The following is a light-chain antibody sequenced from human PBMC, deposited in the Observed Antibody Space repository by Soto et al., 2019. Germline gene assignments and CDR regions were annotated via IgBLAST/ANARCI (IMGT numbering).Light chain of an antibody. CDR1: QSVSSY. J-gene: IGKJ5*01. CDR3: QQLNSYPIT. CDR2: DAS. V-gene: IGKV3-11*01. Sequence: EIVLTQSPATLSLSPWERATLSCRASQSVSSYLAWYQQKPGQAPRLLIYDASNRATGIPARFSGSGSGTEFTLTLSSLQPEDFANYYCQQLNSYPITFGQGTRLEIK.